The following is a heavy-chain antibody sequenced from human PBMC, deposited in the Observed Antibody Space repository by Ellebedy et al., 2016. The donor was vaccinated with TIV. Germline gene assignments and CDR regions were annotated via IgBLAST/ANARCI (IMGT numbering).Heavy chain of an antibody. V-gene: IGHV3-7*01. J-gene: IGHJ4*02. CDR2: INQDGSDK. CDR3: AREHMTSTGSPLDY. CDR1: GFAFETDW. Sequence: GESLKLSCAAFGFAFETDWMTWVRQVPGKGLEWVANINQDGSDKSYVDSVKGRFTISRDNAKNSLYLQMNRLRAEDTAVYYCAREHMTSTGSPLDYWGQGTLVTVSS. D-gene: IGHD1-1*01.